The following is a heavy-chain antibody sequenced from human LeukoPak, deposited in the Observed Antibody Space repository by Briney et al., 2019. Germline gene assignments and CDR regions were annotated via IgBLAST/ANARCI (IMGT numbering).Heavy chain of an antibody. Sequence: SETLSLTCTVSGGSISSYYWSWIRQPLGKGLEWIGYIYYSGSTNYNPSPKSRVTISVDTSKNQFSLKLSSVTAADTAVYYCARVRRGIAVAGTLFDYWGQGTLVTVSS. CDR1: GGSISSYY. D-gene: IGHD6-19*01. V-gene: IGHV4-59*01. CDR3: ARVRRGIAVAGTLFDY. J-gene: IGHJ4*02. CDR2: IYYSGST.